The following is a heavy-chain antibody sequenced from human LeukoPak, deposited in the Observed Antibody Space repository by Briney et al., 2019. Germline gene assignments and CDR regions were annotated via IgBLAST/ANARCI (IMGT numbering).Heavy chain of an antibody. Sequence: ASVKVSCKASGGTFSSYAISWVRQATGQGLEWMGGIIPIFGTANYAQKFQGRVTITADESTSTAYMELSSLRSEDTAVYYCARQDLYYDSSGYYFQNRWFDPWGQGTLVTVSS. CDR3: ARQDLYYDSSGYYFQNRWFDP. V-gene: IGHV1-69*13. CDR2: IIPIFGTA. J-gene: IGHJ5*02. D-gene: IGHD3-22*01. CDR1: GGTFSSYA.